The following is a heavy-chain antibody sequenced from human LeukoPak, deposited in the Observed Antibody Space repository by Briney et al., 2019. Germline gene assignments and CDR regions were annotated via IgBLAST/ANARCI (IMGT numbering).Heavy chain of an antibody. J-gene: IGHJ3*02. V-gene: IGHV1-18*04. D-gene: IGHD6-13*01. CDR1: GYTFTSYG. CDR2: ISAYNGNT. Sequence: ASVTVSCKASGYTFTSYGISWVRQAPGQGLEWMGWISAYNGNTNYAQKLQGRVTMTTDTSTSTAYMELRSLRSDDTAVYYCARVEAAAGFDAFDIWGQGTMVTVSS. CDR3: ARVEAAAGFDAFDI.